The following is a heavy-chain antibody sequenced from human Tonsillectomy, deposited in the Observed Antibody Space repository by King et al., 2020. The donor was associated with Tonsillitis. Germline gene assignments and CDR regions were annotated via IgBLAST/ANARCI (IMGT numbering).Heavy chain of an antibody. CDR3: ARDDASSGYYHTFDY. CDR1: GYSFTAYN. CDR2: INPNTGGT. D-gene: IGHD3-22*01. J-gene: IGHJ4*02. V-gene: IGHV1-2*04. Sequence: QLVQSGAEVKKPGASVKVSCKASGYSFTAYNIHWVRQAPGQGLEWMGWINPNTGGTNYAQKFQGWVTMTRDTSISTAYMELSRLSSDDMAVYYCARDDASSGYYHTFDYWGQGTLVTVSS.